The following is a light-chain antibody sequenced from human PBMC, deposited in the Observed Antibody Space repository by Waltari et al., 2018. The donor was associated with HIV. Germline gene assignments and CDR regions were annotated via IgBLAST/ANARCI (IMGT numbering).Light chain of an antibody. J-gene: IGKJ4*01. CDR3: MQALQTPPT. CDR2: LGS. Sequence: DIVMTQSTLSLPVTPGEPASISCSSSQSLLHSNGYNYLDWYLQKPGQSPQLLIYLGSNRAAGVPDRFSGSGAGTDFTLKISRVEAEDVGVYYCMQALQTPPTFGGGTKVEIK. CDR1: QSLLHSNGYNY. V-gene: IGKV2-28*01.